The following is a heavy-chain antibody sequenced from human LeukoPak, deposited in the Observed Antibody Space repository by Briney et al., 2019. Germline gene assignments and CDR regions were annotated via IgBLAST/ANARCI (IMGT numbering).Heavy chain of an antibody. CDR2: TYYRSKWNN. CDR3: ARDPQQPGMLMY. Sequence: SQTLSLTRGISGDSVSSNSAAWNWIRQSPSRGLEWLGRTYYRSKWNNDYAVSVKSRITINADTSKNQLSLQLNSMTPEDTAVYYCARDPQQPGMLMYWGQGALVTVSA. V-gene: IGHV6-1*01. CDR1: GDSVSSNSAA. D-gene: IGHD6-13*01. J-gene: IGHJ4*02.